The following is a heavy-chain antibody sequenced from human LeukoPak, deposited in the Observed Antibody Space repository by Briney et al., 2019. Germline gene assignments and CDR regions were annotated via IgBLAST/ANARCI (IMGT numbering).Heavy chain of an antibody. J-gene: IGHJ4*02. Sequence: PSETLSLTCTVSGGSISSYYWSWIRQPTGKGLEWIGRIYTGGSTNYNPSLKSRVTMSVDTSKNQFSLKLSSVTAADTAVYYCARAAYSGYDNYFDYWGQGTLVTVSS. CDR2: IYTGGST. D-gene: IGHD5-12*01. V-gene: IGHV4-4*07. CDR3: ARAAYSGYDNYFDY. CDR1: GGSISSYY.